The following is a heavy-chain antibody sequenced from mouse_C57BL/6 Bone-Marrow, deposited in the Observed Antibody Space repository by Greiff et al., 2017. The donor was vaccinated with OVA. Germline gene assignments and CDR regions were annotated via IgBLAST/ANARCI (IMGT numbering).Heavy chain of an antibody. J-gene: IGHJ4*01. CDR3: ARSGNYLYYYAMDY. CDR1: GFTFSSYA. V-gene: IGHV5-4*01. D-gene: IGHD2-1*01. CDR2: ISDGGSYT. Sequence: EVQRVESGGGLVKPGGSLKLSCAASGFTFSSYAMSWVRQTPEKRLEWVATISDGGSYTYYPDNVKGRFTISRDNAKNNLYLQMSHLKSEDTAMYYCARSGNYLYYYAMDYWGQGTSVTVSS.